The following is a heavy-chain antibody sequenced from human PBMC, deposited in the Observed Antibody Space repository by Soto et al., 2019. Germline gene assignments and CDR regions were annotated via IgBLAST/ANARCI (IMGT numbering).Heavy chain of an antibody. D-gene: IGHD6-6*01. Sequence: GGSLRRSCSASGFTFSRYWMHWVRQAPGKGLVWVSRINSDGSGTSYADSVKGRFTISRDNAKNTLYLQMNSLRAEDTALYSCPSPEQLVSVGYYYGMDVWGQGTTVTVSS. CDR1: GFTFSRYW. V-gene: IGHV3-74*01. CDR3: PSPEQLVSVGYYYGMDV. CDR2: INSDGSGT. J-gene: IGHJ6*01.